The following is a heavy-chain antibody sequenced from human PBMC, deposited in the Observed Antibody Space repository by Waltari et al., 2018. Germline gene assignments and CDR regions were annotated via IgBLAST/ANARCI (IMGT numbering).Heavy chain of an antibody. CDR2: IYYSGST. V-gene: IGHV4-39*07. CDR3: ARGLS. CDR1: GGSIINITYY. J-gene: IGHJ6*04. Sequence: QLQLQDSGPGLVKPSETLSLTCTVSGGSIINITYYFGWIRQPPGKCLEWIGIIYYSGSTYYNPSLKSRVTISVHTSKNQFALKMSSVTAADTAVYYWARGLSWGKGTTVTISS.